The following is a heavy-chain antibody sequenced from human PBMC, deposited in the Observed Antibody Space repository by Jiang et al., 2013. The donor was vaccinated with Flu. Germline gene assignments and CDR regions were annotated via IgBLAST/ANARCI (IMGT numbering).Heavy chain of an antibody. D-gene: IGHD6-13*01. CDR2: ISAHNGNT. CDR1: GHTFTSYA. Sequence: GAEVKKPGASVKVSCRAPGHTFTSYAFSWVRQAPGQGLEWMGWISAHNGNTHYALKVEDRLTMTTDTSTSTAYMELRNLRSDDTAVYYCARNREEQQPVGVWMFYDMDAWGQGTTVTVSS. CDR3: ARNREEQQPVGVWMFYDMDA. J-gene: IGHJ6*02. V-gene: IGHV1-18*01.